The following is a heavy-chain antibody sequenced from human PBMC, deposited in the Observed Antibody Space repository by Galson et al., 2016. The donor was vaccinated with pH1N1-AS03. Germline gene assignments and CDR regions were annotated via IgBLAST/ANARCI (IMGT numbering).Heavy chain of an antibody. Sequence: SETLSLTCTVSGGSVNGYYWTWIRQPPGKGLEWIGQIFYIGDTLYTPSLRGRVTMSVDTSKNQLSLGLSPVTAADTAVYYCGRHLRSSYSMDVWGQGTTVTVSS. CDR3: GRHLRSSYSMDV. CDR1: GGSVNGYY. J-gene: IGHJ6*02. CDR2: IFYIGDT. V-gene: IGHV4-59*08. D-gene: IGHD2-15*01.